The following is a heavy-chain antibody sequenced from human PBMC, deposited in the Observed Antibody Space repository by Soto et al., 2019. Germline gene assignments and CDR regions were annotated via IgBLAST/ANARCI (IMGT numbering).Heavy chain of an antibody. Sequence: SETLSLTCTVSGGSTSSSAYYWGWIRQPPAKGLEWIGSIHYTGRTYYNPSLKTRITLSVDTSKNQFSLMLSSVTAADTAVYYCARDRGDSGYDFWFDPWGQGTLVTVSS. CDR1: GGSTSSSAYY. CDR3: ARDRGDSGYDFWFDP. J-gene: IGHJ5*02. D-gene: IGHD5-12*01. V-gene: IGHV4-39*02. CDR2: IHYTGRT.